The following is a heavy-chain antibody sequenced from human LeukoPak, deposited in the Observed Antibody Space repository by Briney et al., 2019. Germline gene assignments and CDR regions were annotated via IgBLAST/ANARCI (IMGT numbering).Heavy chain of an antibody. J-gene: IGHJ4*02. CDR2: IYPGDSDT. Sequence: GESLKISCKGSGYSFTSYWIGWVRQMPGKGLEWMGIIYPGDSDTRYSPSFQGQVTISADKSISTAYLQWSSLKASDTAMCYCARSYYDILTGPIGDYWGQGTLVTVSS. D-gene: IGHD3-9*01. CDR3: ARSYYDILTGPIGDY. CDR1: GYSFTSYW. V-gene: IGHV5-51*01.